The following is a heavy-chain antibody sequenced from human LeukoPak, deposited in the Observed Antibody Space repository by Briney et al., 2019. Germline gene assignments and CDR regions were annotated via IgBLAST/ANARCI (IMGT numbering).Heavy chain of an antibody. Sequence: GGSLRLSCAASGFTFSSYAMSWVRQAPGKGLEWVSAISGSGGSTYYADPVKGRFTISTDNSKNTLYLQMNSLRAEDTAVYYCTTDENYGYFDLWGRGTLVTVSS. J-gene: IGHJ2*01. CDR2: ISGSGGST. CDR1: GFTFSSYA. V-gene: IGHV3-23*01. CDR3: TTDENYGYFDL.